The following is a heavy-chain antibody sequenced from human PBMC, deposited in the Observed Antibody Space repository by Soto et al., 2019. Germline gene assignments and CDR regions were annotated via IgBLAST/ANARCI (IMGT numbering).Heavy chain of an antibody. Sequence: QVQLVQSGAEVKKPGSSVKVSCKASGGTFSSYAISWVRQAPGQGVELMGGIIPIFGTANYAQKFQGRVTITADESTSTASMELSSLRSEETAVYYCAVTVATHYGMDYRGKGTTVTVSS. CDR2: IIPIFGTA. D-gene: IGHD4-17*01. J-gene: IGHJ6*04. CDR1: GGTFSSYA. V-gene: IGHV1-69*01. CDR3: AVTVATHYGMDY.